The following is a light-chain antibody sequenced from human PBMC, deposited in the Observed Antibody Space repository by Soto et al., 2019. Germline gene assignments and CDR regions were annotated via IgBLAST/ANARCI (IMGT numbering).Light chain of an antibody. CDR2: GPS. CDR3: HQYNNWPKT. Sequence: EIVLTQSPATLSAYPGERANLSCRASENIMNFLAWFQQRPGQSPRLLIYGPSTRATGISARFSGSGSGTEFTLTISSLQSEDFAVYYCHQYNNWPKTFGQGTRLEIK. J-gene: IGKJ5*01. CDR1: ENIMNF. V-gene: IGKV3-15*01.